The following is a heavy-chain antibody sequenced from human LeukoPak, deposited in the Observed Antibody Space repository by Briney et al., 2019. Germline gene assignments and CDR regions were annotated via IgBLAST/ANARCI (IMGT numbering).Heavy chain of an antibody. CDR1: GFTFINYP. D-gene: IGHD1-26*01. V-gene: IGHV3-30*04. CDR3: VKDQEWELPSSYDY. Sequence: GGSLRLSCGAPGFTFINYPMPWGRQAPGKGLGWVAVLAYDGSNKYYVDSVRGRFTISRDNSKNALHLRMNSLRTEDTAVYYCVKDQEWELPSSYDYWGQGTLVTVSS. CDR2: LAYDGSNK. J-gene: IGHJ4*02.